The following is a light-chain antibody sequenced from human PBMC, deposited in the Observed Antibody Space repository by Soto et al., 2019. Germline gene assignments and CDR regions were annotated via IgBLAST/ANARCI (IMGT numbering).Light chain of an antibody. CDR1: QSVSSSY. Sequence: EMVLTQSPGTLSLSPGKRATLSCRASQSVSSSYLAWYQQKPGQAPRLLIYGASSRATGIPDRFRGSGSGTDFTLTISRLEPEAFAVYYCQQYGSPPYTFGQGTKLEIK. J-gene: IGKJ2*01. CDR3: QQYGSPPYT. V-gene: IGKV3-20*01. CDR2: GAS.